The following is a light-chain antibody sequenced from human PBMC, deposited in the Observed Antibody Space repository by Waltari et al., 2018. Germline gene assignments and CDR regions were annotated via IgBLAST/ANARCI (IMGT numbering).Light chain of an antibody. CDR3: QQGNSFPYT. J-gene: IGKJ2*01. CDR2: APS. CDR1: QDIGSW. Sequence: DIQMTQSPSSLSASVGDRVTITCRASQDIGSWLAWYQQKPGKAPKLLIYAPSRLESGVPPRFSGSGSGTDFILAISSLQPEDCGTFYCQQGNSFPYTFGQGTKLEI. V-gene: IGKV1-12*01.